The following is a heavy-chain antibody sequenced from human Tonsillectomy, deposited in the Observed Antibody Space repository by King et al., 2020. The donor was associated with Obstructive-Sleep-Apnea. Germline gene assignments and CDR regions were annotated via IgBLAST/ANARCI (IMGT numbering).Heavy chain of an antibody. CDR1: GITFSSYA. Sequence: VQLVESGGGVVQPGGSLRLSCAASGITFSSYAIHWVRQAPGRGLEGVSFIRDDGSEKYYADSVKGRFTISRDNSKKTVYLQMNSLRAEDTAVYYCAKDKIGVIRPHKNYFDYWGQGTLVTVSS. CDR2: IRDDGSEK. D-gene: IGHD2/OR15-2a*01. J-gene: IGHJ4*02. V-gene: IGHV3-30*02. CDR3: AKDKIGVIRPHKNYFDY.